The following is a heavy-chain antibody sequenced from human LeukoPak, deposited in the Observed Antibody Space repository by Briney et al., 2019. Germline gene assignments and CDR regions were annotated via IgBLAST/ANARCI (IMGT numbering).Heavy chain of an antibody. CDR2: VYPSGTT. D-gene: IGHD6-6*01. CDR1: GGSSSRGVYY. CDR3: ARLYSSASIGVHYFDY. J-gene: IGHJ4*02. Sequence: SETLSLTCTVSGGSSSRGVYYWSWIRQPAGKGLEWIGRVYPSGTTNYDPSLKSRVTISVDTSKNQFSLKLSSVTAADTAIYYCARLYSSASIGVHYFDYWGQGTLVTVSS. V-gene: IGHV4-61*02.